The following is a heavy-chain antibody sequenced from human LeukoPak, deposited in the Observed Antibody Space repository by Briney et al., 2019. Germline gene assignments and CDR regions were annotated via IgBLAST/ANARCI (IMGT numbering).Heavy chain of an antibody. V-gene: IGHV3-72*01. CDR3: VREYYSLRD. J-gene: IGHJ4*02. CDR1: EFTFSDHY. Sequence: PGGSLRLSCAASEFTFSDHYMDWVRQAPGKGLEWVGRIRNKASSYTTEYPESVKGKFSISRDDSKNSLYLQMNSLKSEDTAVYYRVREYYSLRDWGQGTLVTVSS. D-gene: IGHD3-10*01. CDR2: IRNKASSYTT.